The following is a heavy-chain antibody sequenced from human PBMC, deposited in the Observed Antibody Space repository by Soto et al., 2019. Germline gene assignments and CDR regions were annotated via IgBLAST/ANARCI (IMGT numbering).Heavy chain of an antibody. V-gene: IGHV3-23*01. J-gene: IGHJ3*02. CDR3: EKPARHTALISDDFDI. CDR1: AFTFSNYA. CDR2: ISSSGGAA. D-gene: IGHD5-18*01. Sequence: LRLSCVASAFTFSNYAMSWVRQAPGKGLEWVSGISSSGGAAYSADSVTGRFIISRDNSKNTLFLQMNSLRAEDTAVYFCEKPARHTALISDDFDIWGQGTLVTV.